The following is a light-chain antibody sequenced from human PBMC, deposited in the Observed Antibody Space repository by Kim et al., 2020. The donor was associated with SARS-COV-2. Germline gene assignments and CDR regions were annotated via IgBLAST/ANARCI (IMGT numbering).Light chain of an antibody. CDR3: AAWDDSLSTFV. V-gene: IGLV1-47*01. CDR2: RNN. Sequence: ELTQPPSTSGTPGQRVIISCSGSSTNIGRNYVYWYQQLPGTAPKVLIYRNNQRPSGVPDRFSGSKSVTSASLAISGLRSEDEGDYSCAAWDDSLSTFVFGTGTKVTVL. J-gene: IGLJ1*01. CDR1: STNIGRNY.